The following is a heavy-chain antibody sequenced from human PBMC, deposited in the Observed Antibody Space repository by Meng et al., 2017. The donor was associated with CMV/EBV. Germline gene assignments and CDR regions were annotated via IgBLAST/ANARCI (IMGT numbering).Heavy chain of an antibody. Sequence: SETLSLTCTVSGGFISSYYWSWIRQPPGKGLEWIGYIYYSGSTNYNPSLKSRVTISVDTSKNQFSLKLSSVTTADTAVYYCASGGWSGYFPPYYYYYGMDVWGQGTTVTVSS. J-gene: IGHJ6*02. V-gene: IGHV4-59*01. CDR3: ASGGWSGYFPPYYYYYGMDV. CDR2: IYYSGST. D-gene: IGHD3-3*01. CDR1: GGFISSYY.